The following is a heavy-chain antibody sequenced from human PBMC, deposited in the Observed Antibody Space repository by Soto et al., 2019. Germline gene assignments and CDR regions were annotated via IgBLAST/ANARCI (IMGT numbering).Heavy chain of an antibody. J-gene: IGHJ6*02. V-gene: IGHV3-30*18. CDR1: GFTFSSYG. D-gene: IGHD1-26*01. CDR2: ISYDGSNK. Sequence: SVRLSCAASGFTFSSYGMHWVRQAPGKGLEWVAVISYDGSNKYYADSVKGRFTISRDNSKNTLYLQMNSLRAEDTAVYYCAKEEGGSYSVYYYYYYGMDVWGQGTTVTVSS. CDR3: AKEEGGSYSVYYYYYYGMDV.